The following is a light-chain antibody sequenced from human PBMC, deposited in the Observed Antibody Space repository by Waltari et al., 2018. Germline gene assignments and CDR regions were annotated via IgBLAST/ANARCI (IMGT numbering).Light chain of an antibody. J-gene: IGLJ2*01. V-gene: IGLV2-14*03. CDR3: TSYTTTSTLVL. Sequence: QSALTQPASVSGSPGQSITISCTGTTSYIGGYNYVSWYQQHPGRAPKLMIYDVTDRASGISIRFSGSKSGNTASLTISGRRAEDEAYYYCTSYTTTSTLVLFGGGTKLTVL. CDR2: DVT. CDR1: TSYIGGYNY.